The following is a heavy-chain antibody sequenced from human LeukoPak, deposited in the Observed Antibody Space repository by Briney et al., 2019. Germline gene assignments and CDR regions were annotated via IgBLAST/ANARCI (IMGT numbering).Heavy chain of an antibody. CDR1: GGSISSYY. CDR3: ARTHFPRGYFDY. J-gene: IGHJ4*02. Sequence: PSETLSLXCTVSGGSISSYYWSWIRLPPGKGLEGIGEINHSGSTNYNPSLKSRVTISVDTSKNQFSLKLSSVTAADTAVYYCARTHFPRGYFDYWGQGTLVTVSS. V-gene: IGHV4-34*01. CDR2: INHSGST.